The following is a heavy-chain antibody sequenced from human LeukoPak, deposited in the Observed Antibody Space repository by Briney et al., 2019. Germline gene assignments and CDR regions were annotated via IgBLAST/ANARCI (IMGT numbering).Heavy chain of an antibody. Sequence: SETLSLTCTVSGVSIRSYYWSWIRQPAGKGLEWIGRIYGTGGTNYSPSLKGRVTMSADTSGNQFSLKMSSVTAAETAIYYCATVLDGDKYFDFWGLGTPVTVSS. CDR3: ATVLDGDKYFDF. CDR2: IYGTGGT. D-gene: IGHD5-24*01. V-gene: IGHV4-4*07. J-gene: IGHJ4*02. CDR1: GVSIRSYY.